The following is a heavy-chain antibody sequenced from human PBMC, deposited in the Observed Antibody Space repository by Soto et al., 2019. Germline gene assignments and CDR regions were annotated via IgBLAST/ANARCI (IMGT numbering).Heavy chain of an antibody. J-gene: IGHJ6*02. V-gene: IGHV4-39*01. CDR1: GGSISSSSYY. Sequence: SETLSLTCTVSGGSISSSSYYWGWIRQPPGKGLEWIGSIYYSGSTYYNPSLKSRVTISVDTSKNQFSLKLSSVTAADTAVYYCARAKPPLGYGMHVWGQGTTVTVSS. D-gene: IGHD3-16*02. CDR3: ARAKPPLGYGMHV. CDR2: IYYSGST.